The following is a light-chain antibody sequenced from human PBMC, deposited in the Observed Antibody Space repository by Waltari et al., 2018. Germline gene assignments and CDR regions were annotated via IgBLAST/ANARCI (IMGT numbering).Light chain of an antibody. CDR3: QQYANLPLT. J-gene: IGKJ4*01. CDR2: DAS. Sequence: DIQMTQSPSSLSASVGDRVTITCQASQDIRKNLNWFQQKPGKAPQVLIFDASNSQAAVPSRFSGSGSGTDFAFTIGSLQPEDIGTYYCQQYANLPLTFGGGTRVEIK. CDR1: QDIRKN. V-gene: IGKV1-33*01.